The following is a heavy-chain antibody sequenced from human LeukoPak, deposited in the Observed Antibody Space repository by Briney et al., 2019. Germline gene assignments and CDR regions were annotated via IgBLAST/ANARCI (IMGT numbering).Heavy chain of an antibody. D-gene: IGHD6-19*01. CDR2: ISSSSSYI. CDR3: ARDWSSSGWYYFDY. Sequence: GGSLRLSCAASGFTFSSYWMSWVRQAPGKGLEWVSSISSSSSYIYYADSVKGRFTISRDNAKNSLYLQMNSLRAEDTAVYYCARDWSSSGWYYFDYWGQGTLVTVSS. V-gene: IGHV3-21*04. J-gene: IGHJ4*02. CDR1: GFTFSSYW.